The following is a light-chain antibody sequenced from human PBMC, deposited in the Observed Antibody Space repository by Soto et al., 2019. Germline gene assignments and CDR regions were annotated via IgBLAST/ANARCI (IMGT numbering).Light chain of an antibody. CDR3: QQYGSSPEYT. Sequence: EIVLTQSPGTLSLSPGERATLSCRASQSVSSSYLAWYQQKPGQAPRILIYGASSRATGIPDRFSGSGSGTDFPLTISRLEPKDFAVYYCQQYGSSPEYTFGQGTKLEIK. V-gene: IGKV3-20*01. CDR2: GAS. J-gene: IGKJ2*01. CDR1: QSVSSSY.